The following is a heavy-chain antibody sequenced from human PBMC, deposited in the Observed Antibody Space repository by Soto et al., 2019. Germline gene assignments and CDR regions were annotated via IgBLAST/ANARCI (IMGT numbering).Heavy chain of an antibody. Sequence: QVQLVQSGAEVKKPGASVRISCRTSGYTFTSYAITWLRHAPGQRLEWMGWINGGNGDTKYSQKFQDRLSITRDTSATTVSLGLSSLTSEDTAIYYCARGGLKWEGGVFDFWGQGALVTVSS. CDR1: GYTFTSYA. CDR3: ARGGLKWEGGVFDF. CDR2: INGGNGDT. V-gene: IGHV1-3*01. D-gene: IGHD1-26*01. J-gene: IGHJ4*02.